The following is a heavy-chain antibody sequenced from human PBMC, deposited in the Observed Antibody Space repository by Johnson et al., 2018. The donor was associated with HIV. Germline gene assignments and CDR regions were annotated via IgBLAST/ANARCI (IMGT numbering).Heavy chain of an antibody. V-gene: IGHV3-15*01. CDR3: ARPHVSSIAARRGVFDI. Sequence: VQLVESGGGLVKPGGSLRLSCAVSGFTFSDAWMSWVRQAPGKGLEWVGRIKRKSDGETTDYAAPVKGRFTIPRDDSKTTLYLQMNSLRAEDTAVYYCARPHVSSIAARRGVFDIWGQGTMVTVSS. J-gene: IGHJ3*02. CDR2: IKRKSDGETT. CDR1: GFTFSDAW. D-gene: IGHD6-6*01.